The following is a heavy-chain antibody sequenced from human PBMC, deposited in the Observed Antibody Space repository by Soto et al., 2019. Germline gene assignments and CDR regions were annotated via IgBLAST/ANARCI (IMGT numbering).Heavy chain of an antibody. CDR2: IAAYNGNT. V-gene: IGHV1-18*01. CDR3: ARDDHDFYYYLNMDV. CDR1: GYSFNNYG. D-gene: IGHD3-22*01. J-gene: IGHJ6*02. Sequence: ASVKVSCKASGYSFNNYGISWVRQAPGQGLEWMGWIAAYNGNTNYEQKFQGRVTMTTDTSTSTAYMELRSLRSDDTAVYYCARDDHDFYYYLNMDVWGQGTTVTVSS.